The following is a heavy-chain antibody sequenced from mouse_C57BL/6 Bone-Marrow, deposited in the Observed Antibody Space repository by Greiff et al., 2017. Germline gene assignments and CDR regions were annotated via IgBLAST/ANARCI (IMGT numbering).Heavy chain of an antibody. CDR1: GFTFSSYA. CDR3: ARPLYDYVVAWFAY. D-gene: IGHD2-4*01. J-gene: IGHJ3*01. V-gene: IGHV5-4*03. Sequence: EVKVVESGGGLVKPGGSLKLSCAASGFTFSSYAMSWVRQTPEKRLEWVATISDGGSYTYYPDNVKGRFTISRDNAKNKPYLQLSHLKSEDTAMYYCARPLYDYVVAWFAYWGQGTLVTVSA. CDR2: ISDGGSYT.